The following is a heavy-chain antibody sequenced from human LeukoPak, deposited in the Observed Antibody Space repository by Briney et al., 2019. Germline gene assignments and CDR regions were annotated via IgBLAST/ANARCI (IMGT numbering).Heavy chain of an antibody. D-gene: IGHD3-10*01. J-gene: IGHJ5*02. Sequence: SQTLSLTCAISGDSVSNKNTAWNWIRQSPSRGLEWLGRTYYRSKWHNTYAASVKSRITINPDTSKNQFSLKLSSVTAADTAVYYCARANGLLLWFGELWDNWFDPWGQGTLVTVSS. CDR1: GDSVSNKNTA. CDR3: ARANGLLLWFGELWDNWFDP. CDR2: TYYRSKWHN. V-gene: IGHV6-1*01.